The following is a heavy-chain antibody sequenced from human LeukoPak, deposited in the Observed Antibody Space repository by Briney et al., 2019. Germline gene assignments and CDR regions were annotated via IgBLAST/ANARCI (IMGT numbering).Heavy chain of an antibody. V-gene: IGHV3-21*01. CDR2: ISTGSNYI. J-gene: IGHJ4*02. CDR3: TREVGIGYFDY. CDR1: GFTFSSYS. Sequence: GGSLRLSCAASGFTFSSYSMNWVRQAPGKGLEWVSSISTGSNYIYYADSLKGRFTISRDNAKNSLYLQMNSLRAEDTAVYYCTREVGIGYFDYWGQGALVTVSS. D-gene: IGHD2-21*01.